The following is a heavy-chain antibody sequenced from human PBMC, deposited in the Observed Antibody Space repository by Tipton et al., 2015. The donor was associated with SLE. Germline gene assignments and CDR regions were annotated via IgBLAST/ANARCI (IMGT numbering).Heavy chain of an antibody. CDR2: TNYRSKWYT. J-gene: IGHJ4*02. CDR3: ARGAGIAAADNYFDY. Sequence: GLVKPSQTLSLTCAISGDSVSSNTAACDWIRQSPSRGLEWLGRTNYRSKWYTNYALSVKSRITITPDTSKNQFSLQLTSVTPEDTAVYYCARGAGIAAADNYFDYWGQGTLVTVSS. CDR1: GDSVSSNTAA. V-gene: IGHV6-1*01. D-gene: IGHD6-13*01.